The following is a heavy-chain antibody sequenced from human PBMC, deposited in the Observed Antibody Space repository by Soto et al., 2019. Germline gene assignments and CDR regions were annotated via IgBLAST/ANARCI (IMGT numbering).Heavy chain of an antibody. V-gene: IGHV1-69*13. CDR2: IIPNFGTT. D-gene: IGHD5-18*01. CDR3: ARDTVDTSMLTGYYGMDV. Sequence: SVKVSCKASGGTFTSTAIDWVRQAPGQGLEWMGAIIPNFGTTNYAQKFQGRATITADESTSTVYMELRSLRSDDTAVYYCARDTVDTSMLTGYYGMDVWGQGTTVTVSS. J-gene: IGHJ6*02. CDR1: GGTFTSTA.